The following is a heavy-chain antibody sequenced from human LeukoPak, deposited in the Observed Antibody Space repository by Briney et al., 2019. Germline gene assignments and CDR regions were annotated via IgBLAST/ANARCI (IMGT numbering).Heavy chain of an antibody. CDR2: IYYSGST. J-gene: IGHJ4*02. CDR3: ARTPHY. Sequence: PSETQSRTCTLSGGSISSGDYYWSWIRQPPGKGLEWFGYIYYSGSTYYNPSHKSRVTISVDTSKNQFSLRLSSVTAADTAVYYCARTPHYWGQGTLVTVSS. CDR1: GGSISSGDYY. V-gene: IGHV4-30-4*01.